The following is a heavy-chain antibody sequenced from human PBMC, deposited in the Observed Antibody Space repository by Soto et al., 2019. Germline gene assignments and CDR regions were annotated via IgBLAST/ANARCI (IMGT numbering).Heavy chain of an antibody. CDR2: TNANLGTG. D-gene: IGHD6-19*01. CDR1: GGTFSSYP. CDR3: ARRDSGGYFRYFDN. V-gene: IGHV1-69*06. Sequence: QVQLVQSGAEVKKPGSSVKVSCKASGGTFSSYPISWVRQAPGQGLEWMGGTNANLGTGNYAQKFQGRLTITTDISTTTAYMELSTLRSEDTAVYYCARRDSGGYFRYFDNWGQGTLVTVSS. J-gene: IGHJ4*02.